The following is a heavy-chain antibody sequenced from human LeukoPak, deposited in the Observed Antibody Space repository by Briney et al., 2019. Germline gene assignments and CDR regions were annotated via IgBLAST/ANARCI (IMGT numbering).Heavy chain of an antibody. CDR1: GFTFSTYH. J-gene: IGHJ6*02. Sequence: PGGSLRLSCAASGFTFSTYHMNWVRQAPGKGLEWVSYITSGSRTIYYADSVKGRFTISRDNAKNSLYLQMNSLRDEDTAVYYCVRDGELAYGMDVWGQGTTVTVSS. CDR2: ITSGSRTI. D-gene: IGHD1-26*01. V-gene: IGHV3-48*02. CDR3: VRDGELAYGMDV.